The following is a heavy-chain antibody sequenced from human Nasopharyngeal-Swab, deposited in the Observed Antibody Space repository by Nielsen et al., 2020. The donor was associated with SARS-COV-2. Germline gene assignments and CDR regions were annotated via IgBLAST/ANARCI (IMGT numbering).Heavy chain of an antibody. J-gene: IGHJ4*02. Sequence: GGSLRLSCVASGSISSASAIHWVRQASGKGLEWVGRIGDKEHNYATTYGASVQGRFTISRDDSKNTAFLQMDSLKTEDTALYYCTTDFYFDYWGQGTLVTVSS. CDR2: IGDKEHNYAT. CDR3: TTDFYFDY. V-gene: IGHV3-73*01. CDR1: GSISSASA.